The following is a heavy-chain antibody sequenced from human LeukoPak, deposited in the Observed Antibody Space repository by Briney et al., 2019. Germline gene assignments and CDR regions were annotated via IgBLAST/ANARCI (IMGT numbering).Heavy chain of an antibody. CDR2: ISSTSSSI. Sequence: PGGSLRLSCAASGFRFSSYSMNWVRQAPGKGLEWLSYISSTSSSIYYADSVKGRFTVSRDNAKNSMYLQMNSLRDEDTAVYYCATQESIGEGYWGQGTLVTASS. CDR3: ATQESIGEGY. J-gene: IGHJ4*02. D-gene: IGHD2-15*01. V-gene: IGHV3-48*02. CDR1: GFRFSSYS.